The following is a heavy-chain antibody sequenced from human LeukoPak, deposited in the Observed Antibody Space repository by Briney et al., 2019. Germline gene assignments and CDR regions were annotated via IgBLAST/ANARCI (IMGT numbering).Heavy chain of an antibody. J-gene: IGHJ4*02. Sequence: SETLSLTCTVSGGSISSSSYYWGWIRQPPGKGLEWIGSIYYSGSTYYNPSLKSRVTISVDTSKNQFSLKLSSVTAADTAVYYCARQTILETHYPSHYYFDYWGQGTLVTVSS. D-gene: IGHD4/OR15-4a*01. CDR2: IYYSGST. CDR1: GGSISSSSYY. CDR3: ARQTILETHYPSHYYFDY. V-gene: IGHV4-39*01.